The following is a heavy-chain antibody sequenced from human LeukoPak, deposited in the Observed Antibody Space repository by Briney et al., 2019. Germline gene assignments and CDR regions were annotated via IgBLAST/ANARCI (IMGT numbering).Heavy chain of an antibody. J-gene: IGHJ4*02. Sequence: SETLSLTCTVSGGSISSGDYYWSWIRQPPGKGLEWIGEINHSGSTNYNPSLKSRVTISVDTSKNQFSLKLSSVTAADTAVYYCARRKPPSRGYRPGPRFEDYWGQGTLVTVSS. D-gene: IGHD5-18*01. CDR3: ARRKPPSRGYRPGPRFEDY. V-gene: IGHV4-39*07. CDR1: GGSISSGDYY. CDR2: INHSGST.